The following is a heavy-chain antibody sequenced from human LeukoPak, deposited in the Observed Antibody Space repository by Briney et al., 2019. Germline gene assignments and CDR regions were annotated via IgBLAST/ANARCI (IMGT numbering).Heavy chain of an antibody. CDR2: INHSGST. D-gene: IGHD3-9*01. V-gene: IGHV4-34*01. CDR1: GGSFSGYY. Sequence: PSETLSLTCAVYGGSFSGYYWSWIRQPPGKGLEWIGEINHSGSTNYNPSLKSRVTISVDTSKNQFSLKLSSVTAADTAVYCCARDYDILTGYRFDYWGQGTLVTVSS. CDR3: ARDYDILTGYRFDY. J-gene: IGHJ4*02.